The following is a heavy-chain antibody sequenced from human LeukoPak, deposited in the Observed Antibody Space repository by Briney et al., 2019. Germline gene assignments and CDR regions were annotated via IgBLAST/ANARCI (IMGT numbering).Heavy chain of an antibody. J-gene: IGHJ4*02. CDR2: IYTSGST. V-gene: IGHV4-61*02. CDR3: ARDRTFGGVHIDY. D-gene: IGHD3-16*01. CDR1: GGSISSGSYY. Sequence: SETLSLTCTVSGGSISSGSYYWSWIRQPAGKGLEWIGRIYTSGSTNYNPSLKSRVTISVDTSKNQFSLKLSSVTAADTAVYYCARDRTFGGVHIDYWGQGTLVTVSS.